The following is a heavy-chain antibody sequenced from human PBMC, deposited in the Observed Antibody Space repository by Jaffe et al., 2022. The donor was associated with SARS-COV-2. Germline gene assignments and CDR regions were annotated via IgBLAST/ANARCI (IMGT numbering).Heavy chain of an antibody. V-gene: IGHV4-4*07. J-gene: IGHJ2*01. D-gene: IGHD2-8*01. CDR2: IYTSGST. CDR3: AREPYCANGLCYKRGYLDL. CDR1: GGSISSYY. Sequence: QVQLQGSGPGLVKPSETLSLTCTVSGGSISSYYWNWIRQPAGKGLEWIGRIYTSGSTNYNPSLKSRVTMSVDTSKNQFSLKLNSVTAADTAVYYCAREPYCANGLCYKRGYLDLWGRGTLVTVSS.